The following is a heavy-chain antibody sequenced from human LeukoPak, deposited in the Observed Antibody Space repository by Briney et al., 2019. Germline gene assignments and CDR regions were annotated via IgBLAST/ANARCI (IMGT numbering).Heavy chain of an antibody. V-gene: IGHV3-48*03. CDR1: GFTFSGYD. CDR2: ISGSGSTI. CDR3: ARGPYGDYAYYFDY. J-gene: IGHJ4*02. Sequence: VGSLRLSCAASGFTFSGYDMTWIRQAPGKGLEWVSYISGSGSTIYYADSLKGRFTISRDNAKNSLYLQMNSLRAEDTAVYYCARGPYGDYAYYFDYWGQGTLVTVSS. D-gene: IGHD4-17*01.